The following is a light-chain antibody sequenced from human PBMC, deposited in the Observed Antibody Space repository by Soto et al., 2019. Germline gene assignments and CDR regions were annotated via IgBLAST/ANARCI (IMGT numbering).Light chain of an antibody. Sequence: VLTQSPGTLSLSPGERVTLSCRASQSISNNHLAWYQQKPGQAPRLLIHGTSNRATGIPDRFSGSGSGTDFTLTFSRLEPEDFAVYYCDYYGTSITFGGGTKVDIK. J-gene: IGKJ4*01. CDR2: GTS. V-gene: IGKV3-20*01. CDR1: QSISNNH. CDR3: DYYGTSIT.